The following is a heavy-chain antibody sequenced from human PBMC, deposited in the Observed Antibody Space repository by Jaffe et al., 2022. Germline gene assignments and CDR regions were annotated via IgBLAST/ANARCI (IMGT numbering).Heavy chain of an antibody. CDR3: ARRPLMTTLTFLDY. CDR1: GGSFSGYY. V-gene: IGHV4-34*01. CDR2: INHSGST. D-gene: IGHD4-17*01. Sequence: QVQLQQWGAGLLKPSETLSLTCAVYGGSFSGYYWSWIRQPPGKGLEWIGEINHSGSTNYNPSLKSRVTISVDTSKNQFSLKLSSVTAADTAVYYCARRPLMTTLTFLDYWGQGTLVTVSS. J-gene: IGHJ4*02.